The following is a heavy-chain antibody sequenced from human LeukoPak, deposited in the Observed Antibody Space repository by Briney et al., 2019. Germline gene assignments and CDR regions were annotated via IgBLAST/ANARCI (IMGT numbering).Heavy chain of an antibody. Sequence: GASVKVSCKTSGYTFTGYYMHWVRQAPGQGLEWMGWINPNSGGTNYAQKFQGRVTMTRDTSISTAYMELSRLRSDDTAVYYCARDSGDGYNFGDYWGQGTLVTVSS. CDR1: GYTFTGYY. D-gene: IGHD5-24*01. CDR2: INPNSGGT. V-gene: IGHV1-2*02. J-gene: IGHJ4*02. CDR3: ARDSGDGYNFGDY.